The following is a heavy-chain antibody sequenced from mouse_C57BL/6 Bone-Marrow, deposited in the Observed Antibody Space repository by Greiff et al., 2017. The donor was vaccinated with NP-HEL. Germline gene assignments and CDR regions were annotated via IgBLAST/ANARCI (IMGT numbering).Heavy chain of an antibody. V-gene: IGHV8-12*01. CDR3: AREDYYDYDGGLYFDY. Sequence: QVTLKESGPGILQSSQTLSLTCSFSGFSLSTSGMGVSWIRQPSGKGLEWMAHIYWDDDKRYNPSLKSRLPTSKDTSRNQVVLKITSVDTADTATYSCAREDYYDYDGGLYFDYWGQGTTLTVSS. J-gene: IGHJ2*01. CDR2: IYWDDDK. D-gene: IGHD2-4*01. CDR1: GFSLSTSGMG.